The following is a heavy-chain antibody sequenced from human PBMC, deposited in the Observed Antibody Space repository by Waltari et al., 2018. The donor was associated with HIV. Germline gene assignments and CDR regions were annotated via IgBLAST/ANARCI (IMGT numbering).Heavy chain of an antibody. Sequence: QVQLVESGGGVVQRGRSLRLSCAASGFTLGTYGMHWVGQAPGEGMEWGGFIADEGDNKYYADSVKGRCTLFRDNSKNTVYLQINSLRAEDSAVYYCAKDKGGVTYIFDYWGQGTLVTVSS. CDR1: GFTLGTYG. D-gene: IGHD1-1*01. V-gene: IGHV3-30*18. CDR3: AKDKGGVTYIFDY. J-gene: IGHJ4*02. CDR2: IADEGDNK.